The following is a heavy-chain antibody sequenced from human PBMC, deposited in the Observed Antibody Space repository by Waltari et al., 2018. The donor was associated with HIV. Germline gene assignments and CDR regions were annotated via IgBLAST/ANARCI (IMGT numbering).Heavy chain of an antibody. V-gene: IGHV1-69*01. CDR1: GGTFSSYA. J-gene: IGHJ6*02. D-gene: IGHD3-3*01. Sequence: VQQVQSGAEVKKPGSSVKVSCKASGGTFSSYAISWVRQAPGQGLEWVGVIIPSFGTANDAQKCQGMVTITVDESTSTAYMELSSLRSEDTAVYYCARIAEWLPHRPHYYYVRDVWGQGTTVTVSS. CDR2: IIPSFGTA. CDR3: ARIAEWLPHRPHYYYVRDV.